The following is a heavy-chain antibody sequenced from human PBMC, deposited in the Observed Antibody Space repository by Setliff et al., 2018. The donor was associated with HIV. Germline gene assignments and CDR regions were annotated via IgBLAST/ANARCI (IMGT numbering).Heavy chain of an antibody. Sequence: ASVKVSCKVSGYTLTELSMHWVRQAPGQRLEWMGWINAGNGNTKYSQKFQGRVTITRDTSASTAYMELSSLRSEDTAVYYCASSYYGSGSPFFDPWGQGTLVTVSS. CDR1: GYTLTELS. CDR2: INAGNGNT. J-gene: IGHJ5*02. D-gene: IGHD3-10*01. V-gene: IGHV1-3*01. CDR3: ASSYYGSGSPFFDP.